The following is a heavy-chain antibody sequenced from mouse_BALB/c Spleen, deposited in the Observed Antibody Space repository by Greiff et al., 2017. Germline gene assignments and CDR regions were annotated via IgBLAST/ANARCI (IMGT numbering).Heavy chain of an antibody. CDR1: GFTFTDYY. V-gene: IGHV7-3*02. CDR2: IRNKDNGYTT. Sequence: EVQVVESGGGLVQPGGSLRLSCATSGFTFTDYYMRWVRQPPGKALEWMGFIRNKDNGYTTEYNASVKGRFTISRDNTQSILYLHMNTLRAEDSATYYCAGGGEYGNDGAMDYWGQGTSVTVSS. CDR3: AGGGEYGNDGAMDY. D-gene: IGHD2-10*02. J-gene: IGHJ4*01.